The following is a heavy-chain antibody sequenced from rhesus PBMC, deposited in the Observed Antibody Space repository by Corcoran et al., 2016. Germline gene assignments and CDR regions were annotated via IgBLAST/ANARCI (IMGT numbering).Heavy chain of an antibody. CDR2: INSGGGST. V-gene: IGHV3S5*01. Sequence: EVQLVETGGGLVQPGGSLKLSCAASGFTFSSYGMSWVRQGPGKGLEWVLAINSGGGSTYYAESVKGRFSTSRDNSKNTLFLHMNSLRAEDTAVYYGAKDLLRYYSGSYYLDYWGQGVLVTVSS. CDR3: AKDLLRYYSGSYYLDY. J-gene: IGHJ4*01. D-gene: IGHD3-16*01. CDR1: GFTFSSYG.